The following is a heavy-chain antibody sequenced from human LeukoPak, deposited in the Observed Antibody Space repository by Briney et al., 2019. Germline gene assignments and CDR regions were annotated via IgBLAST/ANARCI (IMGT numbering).Heavy chain of an antibody. Sequence: GESLKISCKGSGYSFTSYWIGWVRQMPGKGREWMGIIYPGDSDTRYSPSFQGQVTISADKSISTAYLQWSSLKASETAMYYCARQDFCSSTSCSAIEFDYWGQGTLVTVSS. J-gene: IGHJ4*02. CDR1: GYSFTSYW. D-gene: IGHD2-2*01. V-gene: IGHV5-51*01. CDR2: IYPGDSDT. CDR3: ARQDFCSSTSCSAIEFDY.